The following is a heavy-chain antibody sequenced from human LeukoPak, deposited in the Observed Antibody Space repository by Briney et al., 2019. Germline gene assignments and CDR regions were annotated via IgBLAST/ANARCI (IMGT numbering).Heavy chain of an antibody. Sequence: QPGGSLRLSCAASGFTFSSYAMSWVRQAPGKGLEWVSAISGSGGSTYYADSVKGRFTISRDNPKNTLYLQMNSLRAEDTAVYYCAKAYCGGDCYSPHLDYWGQGTLVTVSS. V-gene: IGHV3-23*01. CDR3: AKAYCGGDCYSPHLDY. J-gene: IGHJ4*02. D-gene: IGHD2-21*02. CDR1: GFTFSSYA. CDR2: ISGSGGST.